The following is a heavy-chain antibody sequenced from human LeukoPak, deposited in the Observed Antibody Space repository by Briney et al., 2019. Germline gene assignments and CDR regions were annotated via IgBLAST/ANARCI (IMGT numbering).Heavy chain of an antibody. J-gene: IGHJ4*02. D-gene: IGHD5-24*01. CDR1: GFTFSSYA. Sequence: GGSLRLSCAASGFTFSSYAMHWVRQAPGKGLEWVAVISYDGSNKYYADSVKGRFTISRDNAKNSLYLQMNSLRVEDTAVYYCAKEGRSLQTYWGQGTLVTVSS. V-gene: IGHV3-30-3*01. CDR2: ISYDGSNK. CDR3: AKEGRSLQTY.